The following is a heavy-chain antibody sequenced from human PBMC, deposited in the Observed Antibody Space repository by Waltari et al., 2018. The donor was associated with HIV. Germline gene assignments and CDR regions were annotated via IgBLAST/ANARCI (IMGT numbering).Heavy chain of an antibody. J-gene: IGHJ6*02. V-gene: IGHV3-33*01. D-gene: IGHD3-16*01. CDR1: GFTFTNYA. Sequence: QVHLVESGGTVVQPGRSLRLSCTPSGFTFTNYAMHWVRQAPGKGLEWVAVIWYDGSDKYFADSVKGRFTISRDNSKNTLFLQMNSLRAEDTGVYHCARGHIENMVFEGAGMDVWGQGTTVTVSS. CDR3: ARGHIENMVFEGAGMDV. CDR2: IWYDGSDK.